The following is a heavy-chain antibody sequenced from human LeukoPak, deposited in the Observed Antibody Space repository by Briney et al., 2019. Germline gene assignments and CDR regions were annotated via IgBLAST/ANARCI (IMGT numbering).Heavy chain of an antibody. CDR3: ARAPPSSGYAYHFDI. V-gene: IGHV3-74*01. CDR2: INSDGSST. J-gene: IGHJ3*02. Sequence: GSLRLSCAASGFTFSSYWMHWVRQAPGKGLVWVSRINSDGSSTRYADSVKGRFTISRDNAKNTLYLQMNSLRAEDTAVYYCARAPPSSGYAYHFDIWGQGTMVTVSS. CDR1: GFTFSSYW. D-gene: IGHD5-18*01.